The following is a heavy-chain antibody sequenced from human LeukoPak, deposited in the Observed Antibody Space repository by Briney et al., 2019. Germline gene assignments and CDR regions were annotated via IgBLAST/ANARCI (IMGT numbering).Heavy chain of an antibody. J-gene: IGHJ4*02. Sequence: ASVKVSCKASGYTFTSYGISWVRQAPGQGLEWMGWISSYNGDTNHAQNVQGRVTLTTDTSTGTAYMELRSLRSDDTAIYYCAIHYGCGHFTYYFDYWGQGTLVTVSS. CDR1: GYTFTSYG. D-gene: IGHD4-17*01. V-gene: IGHV1-18*01. CDR3: AIHYGCGHFTYYFDY. CDR2: ISSYNGDT.